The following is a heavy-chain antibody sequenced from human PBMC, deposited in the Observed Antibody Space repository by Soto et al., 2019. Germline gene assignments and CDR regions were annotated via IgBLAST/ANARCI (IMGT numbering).Heavy chain of an antibody. D-gene: IGHD6-19*01. CDR1: GFTFSSYE. CDR2: ISSSGSTI. CDR3: AIIAVAGTYGMDV. J-gene: IGHJ6*02. V-gene: IGHV3-48*03. Sequence: VGSLRLSCAASGFTFSSYEMNWVRQAPGKGLEWVSYISSSGSTIYYADSVKGRFTISRDSAKNSLYLQMNSLRAEDTAVYYCAIIAVAGTYGMDVWGQGTTVTVSS.